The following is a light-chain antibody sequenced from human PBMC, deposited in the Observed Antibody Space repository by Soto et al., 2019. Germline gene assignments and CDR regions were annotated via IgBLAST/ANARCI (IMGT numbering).Light chain of an antibody. CDR3: QSLGTGIQV. CDR1: SGYSTYA. J-gene: IGLJ3*02. CDR2: INYDGTH. Sequence: HLVLTQSPSASASLGASVKLTCTLSSGYSTYAIAWHQQQSEKGPRFLMKINYDGTHSKGDGFFDRFSGSSSGAERHLTISSLQSEDEADYYCQSLGTGIQVFGGGTQLTVL. V-gene: IGLV4-69*01.